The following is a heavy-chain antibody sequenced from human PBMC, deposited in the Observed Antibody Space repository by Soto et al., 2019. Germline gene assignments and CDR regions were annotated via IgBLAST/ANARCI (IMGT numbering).Heavy chain of an antibody. CDR3: AKGRFDVVTISPFDH. Sequence: PGGSLRLSCAASGFTFSSYSMNWVRQAPGKGLEWVAVISYDGTEEKYADSVKGRATVSRDNSKNTVYLQMNRLRGDDSAIYYCAKGRFDVVTISPFDHWGQGTLVTVSS. J-gene: IGHJ4*01. CDR1: GFTFSSYS. CDR2: ISYDGTEE. V-gene: IGHV3-30*18. D-gene: IGHD3-3*02.